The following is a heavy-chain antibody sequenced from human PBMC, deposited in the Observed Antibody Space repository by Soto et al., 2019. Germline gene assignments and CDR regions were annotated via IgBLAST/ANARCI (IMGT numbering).Heavy chain of an antibody. CDR3: ATGSHHLDV. J-gene: IGHJ6*02. Sequence: ASVKVSCKVSGYTLTALSIHWVRKAPGKALGWVGSFDPEGGPVFAQRFQGTGTMTEDTATDTAYIQLTSLRCDDTAVFYCATGSHHLDVWGQGXTVTVSS. V-gene: IGHV1-24*01. CDR2: FDPEGGP. CDR1: GYTLTALS.